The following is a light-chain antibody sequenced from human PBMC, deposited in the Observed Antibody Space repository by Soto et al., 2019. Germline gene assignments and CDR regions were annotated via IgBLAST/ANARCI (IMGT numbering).Light chain of an antibody. CDR2: DAS. J-gene: IGKJ4*01. Sequence: VLAQSEAPLSLSPGDRATLLCGASQSGSSFLAWYQQKPGQAPMLLIYDASNKATGTPAWFSSSWCGKVSPPTSSLLDDEYVAVYCWQTRSNRLTFGGGTKVDIK. CDR1: QSGSSF. CDR3: QTRSNRLT. V-gene: IGKV3-11*01.